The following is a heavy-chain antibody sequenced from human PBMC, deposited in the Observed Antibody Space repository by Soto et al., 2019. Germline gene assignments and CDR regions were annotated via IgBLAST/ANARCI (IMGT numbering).Heavy chain of an antibody. CDR1: GVTFSSYA. CDR3: ARDSYCSGGSCYQYYFDY. CDR2: IIPIFGTA. J-gene: IGHJ4*02. Sequence: SVKVSCKASGVTFSSYAISWVRQAPGQGLEWMGGIIPIFGTANYAQKFQGRVTITADESTSTAYMELSSLRSEDTAVYYCARDSYCSGGSCYQYYFDYWGQGTLVTVSS. V-gene: IGHV1-69*13. D-gene: IGHD2-15*01.